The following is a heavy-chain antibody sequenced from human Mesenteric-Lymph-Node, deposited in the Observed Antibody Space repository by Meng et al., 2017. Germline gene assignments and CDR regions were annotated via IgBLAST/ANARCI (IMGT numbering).Heavy chain of an antibody. V-gene: IGHV3-74*01. CDR2: VSNDGRYT. J-gene: IGHJ4*02. CDR1: GFTFSSYW. CDR3: ARDKRDNQFFDY. Sequence: GGLLRLSCAASGFTFSSYWMHWVRQAPGKRLVWVSRVSNDGRYTNYEESVKGRFTISRDNAKNSLYLQMNSLRAEDTAVYYCARDKRDNQFFDYWGQGTLVTVSS. D-gene: IGHD1-14*01.